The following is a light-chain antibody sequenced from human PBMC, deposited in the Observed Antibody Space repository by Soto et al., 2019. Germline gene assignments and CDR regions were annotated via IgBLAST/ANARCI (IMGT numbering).Light chain of an antibody. V-gene: IGKV1-5*01. CDR1: QSISSW. CDR2: DAS. CDR3: QQYNSYSPRT. J-gene: IGKJ1*01. Sequence: DIQMTQSPSTLSASVGDRVTITCRASQSISSWLAWYQQKPGKAPKPLIYDASSLESGVPSRFSGSGSGTEFTLTISSPQPDDFATYYCQQYNSYSPRTFGQGTKVEIK.